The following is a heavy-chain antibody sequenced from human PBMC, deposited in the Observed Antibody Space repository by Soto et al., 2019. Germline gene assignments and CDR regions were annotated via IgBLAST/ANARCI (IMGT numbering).Heavy chain of an antibody. CDR3: ASGLVTTLHY. CDR1: SGSISSGGYS. D-gene: IGHD4-17*01. V-gene: IGHV4-30-2*01. Sequence: SETLSLTCAVSSGSISSGGYSWSWIRQPPGKGLEWIGYIYHSGSTYYNPSLKSRVTISVDRSNNQCSLKLSSVTAADTAVYYCASGLVTTLHYWGQGTLVTVS. CDR2: IYHSGST. J-gene: IGHJ4*02.